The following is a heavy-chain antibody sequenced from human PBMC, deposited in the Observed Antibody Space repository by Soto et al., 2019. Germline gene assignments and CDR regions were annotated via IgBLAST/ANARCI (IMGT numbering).Heavy chain of an antibody. V-gene: IGHV6-1*01. CDR2: TYYRSKWYN. D-gene: IGHD5-12*01. J-gene: IGHJ6*03. CDR3: ARSIDQWLRFIYCYYMDV. Sequence: SQTLSLTCAISGDSVSSNSAAWNWIRQSPSRGLEWLGRTYYRSKWYNDYAVSVKSRITINPDTSKNQFSLQLNSVTPEDTAVYYCARSIDQWLRFIYCYYMDVWGKGTTVTVSS. CDR1: GDSVSSNSAA.